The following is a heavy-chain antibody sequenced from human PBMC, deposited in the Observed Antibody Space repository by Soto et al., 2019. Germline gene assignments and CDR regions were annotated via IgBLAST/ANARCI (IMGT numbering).Heavy chain of an antibody. CDR1: GFTFDDYA. Sequence: ESGGGLVQPGRSLRLSCAASGFTFDDYAMHWVRQAPGKGLEWVSGISWNSGSIGYADSVKGRFTISRDNAKNSLYLQMNSLRAEDTALYYCAKDRRRNPVGEGYGMDVWGQGTTVTVSS. J-gene: IGHJ6*02. D-gene: IGHD3-10*01. V-gene: IGHV3-9*01. CDR2: ISWNSGSI. CDR3: AKDRRRNPVGEGYGMDV.